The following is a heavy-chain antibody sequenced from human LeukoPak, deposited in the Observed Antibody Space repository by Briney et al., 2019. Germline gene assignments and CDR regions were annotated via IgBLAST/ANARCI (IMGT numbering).Heavy chain of an antibody. CDR1: GGSFSGYY. J-gene: IGHJ5*02. CDR2: INHSGST. Sequence: SETLSLTCAVYGGSFSGYYWSWIRQPPGKGLEWIGEINHSGSTNYNPSLKSRVTISVDTSKNQFSLKLSSVTAADTAVYYCARGRFIAAESPFDPWGQGTLVTVSS. CDR3: ARGRFIAAESPFDP. D-gene: IGHD6-13*01. V-gene: IGHV4-34*01.